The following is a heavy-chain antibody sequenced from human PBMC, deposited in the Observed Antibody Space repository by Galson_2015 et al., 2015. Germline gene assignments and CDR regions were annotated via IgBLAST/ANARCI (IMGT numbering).Heavy chain of an antibody. CDR2: ISGSGGNT. CDR1: GFAFSSYD. J-gene: IGHJ4*02. V-gene: IGHV3-23*01. D-gene: IGHD5-18*01. Sequence: SLRLSCAASGFAFSSYDMSWVRQAPGKGLEWVSGISGSGGNTYYADSVKGRFTISRDNSKNTLYLQMNSLRAEDTAVYYCAKGGSGCNYGYGGSNYFDHWGQGTLVTVSS. CDR3: AKGGSGCNYGYGGSNYFDH.